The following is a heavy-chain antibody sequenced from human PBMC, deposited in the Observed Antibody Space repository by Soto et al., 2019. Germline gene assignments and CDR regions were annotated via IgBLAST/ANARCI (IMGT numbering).Heavy chain of an antibody. Sequence: LTCAASGFTFSSYAMSWVRQAPGKGLEWVSAISGSGGSTYYADSVKGRFTISRDNSKNTLYLQMNSLRAEDTAVYYCAKDKRFGELSLDYWGQGTLVTVSS. CDR2: ISGSGGST. J-gene: IGHJ4*02. CDR1: GFTFSSYA. D-gene: IGHD3-10*01. CDR3: AKDKRFGELSLDY. V-gene: IGHV3-23*01.